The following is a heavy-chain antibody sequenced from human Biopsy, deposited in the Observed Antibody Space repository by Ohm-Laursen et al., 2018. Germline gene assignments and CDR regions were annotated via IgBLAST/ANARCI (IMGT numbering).Heavy chain of an antibody. Sequence: SDTLSLTCNVSGGGINNYYWSWIRQPAGKGLEWIGPIYPGGSTNYNPSLKSRVTMSVDTSKKQLSLRLRSVTAADTAMYYCASVVLGPTNDAFDLWGQGTMVVVSS. CDR2: IYPGGST. J-gene: IGHJ3*01. D-gene: IGHD3-22*01. CDR3: ASVVLGPTNDAFDL. CDR1: GGGINNYY. V-gene: IGHV4-4*07.